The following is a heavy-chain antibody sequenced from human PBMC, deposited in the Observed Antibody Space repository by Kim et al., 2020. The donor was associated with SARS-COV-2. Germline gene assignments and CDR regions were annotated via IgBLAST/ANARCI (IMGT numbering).Heavy chain of an antibody. CDR3: TRDLKIESFCGGGCYPHWFDP. CDR1: GFVFSSYS. Sequence: GGSLRLSCAASGFVFSSYSMNWVRQAPGKGLEWVSTISMTSGHIYYADSVKGRFTISRDNAKNSLFLQMNSLRAEDTAVYYCTRDLKIESFCGGGCYPHWFDPWGQGTLVTVSS. V-gene: IGHV3-21*01. J-gene: IGHJ5*02. CDR2: ISMTSGHI. D-gene: IGHD2-21*02.